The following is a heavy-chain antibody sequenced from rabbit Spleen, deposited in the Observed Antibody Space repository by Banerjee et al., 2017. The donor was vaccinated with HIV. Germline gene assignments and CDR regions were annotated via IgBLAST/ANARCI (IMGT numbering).Heavy chain of an antibody. Sequence: QQLEESGGGLVKPGASLTLTCKASGFSFNSGDDMCWVRQAPGKGLEWIACIYAGSSSNTYSATWAKGRFTISKTSSTTVTLQMTSLTAADTATYFCARDLPDIIGWNFGFWGPGTLVTVS. D-gene: IGHD1-1*01. CDR1: GFSFNSGDD. CDR2: IYAGSSSNT. CDR3: ARDLPDIIGWNFGF. J-gene: IGHJ4*02. V-gene: IGHV1S40*01.